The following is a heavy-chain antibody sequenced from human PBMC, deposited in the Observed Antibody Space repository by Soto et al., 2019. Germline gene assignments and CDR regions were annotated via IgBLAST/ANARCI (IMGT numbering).Heavy chain of an antibody. D-gene: IGHD4-17*01. J-gene: IGHJ4*02. CDR2: ISSNSDTI. Sequence: EVQLVESGGGLVQPGRSLGLSCVASGFTADDYAMHWVRQAPGKGLEWVSGISSNSDTIDYADSVKGRFTISRDNAKNSLFLQMNSLRPEDTALYYCAKDMKWGGMTTIHYFDSWGQGTLVTVSS. CDR1: GFTADDYA. CDR3: AKDMKWGGMTTIHYFDS. V-gene: IGHV3-9*02.